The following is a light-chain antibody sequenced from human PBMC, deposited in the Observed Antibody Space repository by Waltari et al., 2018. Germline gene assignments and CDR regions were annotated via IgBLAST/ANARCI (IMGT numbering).Light chain of an antibody. CDR2: GAS. V-gene: IGKV3-11*01. J-gene: IGKJ4*01. CDR3: LKRAGGPL. Sequence: EIVLTQSPATLSLSPGESATHSCRASQSVNKYLDWFQQKPGQAPRLLIYGASNRAAGIPARFSGSGSGTDFTLTISSLEPEDFAVYYCLKRAGGPLFGGGTKVE. CDR1: QSVNKY.